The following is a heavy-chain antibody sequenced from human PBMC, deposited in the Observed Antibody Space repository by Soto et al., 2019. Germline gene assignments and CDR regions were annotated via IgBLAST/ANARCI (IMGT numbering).Heavy chain of an antibody. CDR1: GFTFSSYA. CDR2: ISYDGSNK. CDR3: ARGGGTAPNYFDY. D-gene: IGHD3-16*01. J-gene: IGHJ4*02. V-gene: IGHV3-30-3*01. Sequence: GSLRLSCAASGFTFSSYAMHWVRQAPGKGLEWVAVISYDGSNKYYADSVKGRFTISRDNSKNTLYLQMNSLRAEDTAVYYCARGGGTAPNYFDYWGQGTLVTVSS.